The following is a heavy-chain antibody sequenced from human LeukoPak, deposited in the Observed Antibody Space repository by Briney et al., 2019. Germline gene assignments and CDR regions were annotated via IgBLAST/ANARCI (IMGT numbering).Heavy chain of an antibody. D-gene: IGHD2-21*02. CDR2: ISAYNGNT. J-gene: IGHJ4*02. CDR3: ARAGAYCGGDCYSADY. V-gene: IGHV1-18*01. Sequence: GASVKVSCKASGYTFTSYGLSWVRRAPGQGLEWMGWISAYNGNTNYAQKLQGRVTMTTDTSTSTAYMELRSLRSDDTAVYYCARAGAYCGGDCYSADYWGQGTLVTVSS. CDR1: GYTFTSYG.